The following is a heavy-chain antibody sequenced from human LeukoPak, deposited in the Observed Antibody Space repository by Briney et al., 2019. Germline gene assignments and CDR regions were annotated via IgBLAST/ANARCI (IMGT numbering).Heavy chain of an antibody. Sequence: SETLSLTCTISGASITSPDYYWAWIRQPPGKGLEWIGNVLFTGDTYYTPSLKSRVTISVDTSKNQLSLKLTSVTAADTAVYYCARVGRGSDFDYWGQGTLVTVSS. CDR2: VLFTGDT. V-gene: IGHV4-39*07. D-gene: IGHD3-10*01. CDR1: GASITSPDYY. J-gene: IGHJ4*02. CDR3: ARVGRGSDFDY.